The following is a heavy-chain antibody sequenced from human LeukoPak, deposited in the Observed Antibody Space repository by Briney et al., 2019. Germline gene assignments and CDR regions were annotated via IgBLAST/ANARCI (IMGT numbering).Heavy chain of an antibody. CDR3: ASRTGVY. Sequence: GGSLRLSCSASGFTFSSYAMHWVRQAPGRGLEYLSAISSNGGSTYYADSVKGRFTISRDNSKNTLYLQMNNLRAEDTAVYYCASRTGVYWGQGTLVSVSS. CDR1: GFTFSSYA. CDR2: ISSNGGST. V-gene: IGHV3-64*04. D-gene: IGHD1-14*01. J-gene: IGHJ4*02.